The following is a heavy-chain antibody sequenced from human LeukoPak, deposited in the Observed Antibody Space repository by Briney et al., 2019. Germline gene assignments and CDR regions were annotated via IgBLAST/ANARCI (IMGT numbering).Heavy chain of an antibody. Sequence: GESLKVSCKGSGCIFTSYWIAWVRQMPGKGLEWMGIINPGDSDTRYSPPFQGQVTISADRSIRTTYLQWSSLKASDTAMYYCARRGTTMGDFDYWGQGTLVSVSS. CDR2: INPGDSDT. CDR1: GCIFTSYW. CDR3: ARRGTTMGDFDY. J-gene: IGHJ4*02. V-gene: IGHV5-51*01. D-gene: IGHD4-23*01.